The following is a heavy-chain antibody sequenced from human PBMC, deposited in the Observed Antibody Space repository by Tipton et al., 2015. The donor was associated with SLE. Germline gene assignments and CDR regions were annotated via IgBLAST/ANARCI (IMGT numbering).Heavy chain of an antibody. D-gene: IGHD3-22*01. CDR2: LSGSGSSI. CDR1: GFTFSTYT. CDR3: ARVDDSSGYYLHYYYGMDV. Sequence: SLRLSCAASGFTFSTYTMNWVRQAPGKGLEWVSSLSGSGSSIFYADSLQGRFTISRDNAKNSLYLHMNGLRAEDTAVYYCARVDDSSGYYLHYYYGMDVWGQGTTVTVSS. V-gene: IGHV3-21*03. J-gene: IGHJ6*02.